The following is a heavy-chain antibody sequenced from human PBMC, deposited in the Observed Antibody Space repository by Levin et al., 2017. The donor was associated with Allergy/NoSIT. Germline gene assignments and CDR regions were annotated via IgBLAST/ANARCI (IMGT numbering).Heavy chain of an antibody. V-gene: IGHV2-5*02. CDR3: AHRGSEHSSSWYYQPAFDY. J-gene: IGHJ4*02. Sequence: VSGPTLVKPTQTLTLTCTFSGFSLSTSGVGVGWIRQPPGKALEWLALIYWDDDKRYSPSLKSRLTITKDTSKNQVVLTMTNMDPVDTATYYCAHRGSEHSSSWYYQPAFDYWGQGTLVTVSS. CDR1: GFSLSTSGVG. D-gene: IGHD6-13*01. CDR2: IYWDDDK.